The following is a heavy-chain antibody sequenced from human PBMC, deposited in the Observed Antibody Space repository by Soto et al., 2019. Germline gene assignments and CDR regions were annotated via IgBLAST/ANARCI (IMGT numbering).Heavy chain of an antibody. J-gene: IGHJ1*01. CDR2: INPNSGGT. D-gene: IGHD6-19*01. Sequence: ASVKVSCKASGYTFTGYYMRWVRRAPAQGLEWMGWINPNSGGTNYAQKFQGRVTMTRDTSISTAYMELSRLRSDDTAVYYCASDSSGWYAQYFQHWGQGTLVTVSS. CDR1: GYTFTGYY. CDR3: ASDSSGWYAQYFQH. V-gene: IGHV1-2*02.